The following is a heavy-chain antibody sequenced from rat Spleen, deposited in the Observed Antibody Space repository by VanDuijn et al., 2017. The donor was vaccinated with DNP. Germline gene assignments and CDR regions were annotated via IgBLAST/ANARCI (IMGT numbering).Heavy chain of an antibody. CDR2: ISTNGGNS. CDR3: ARRGTCDY. D-gene: IGHD4-3*01. V-gene: IGHV5S13*01. Sequence: EVQLAESGGGLVQPGGSLKLSCAASGFTFSGYYMAWVRQAPTKGLEWVAYISTNGGNSYYRDSVKGRFTISRDNAKNTQYLQMDSLRSEDTATYYCARRGTCDYWGQGVMVTVSS. J-gene: IGHJ2*01. CDR1: GFTFSGYY.